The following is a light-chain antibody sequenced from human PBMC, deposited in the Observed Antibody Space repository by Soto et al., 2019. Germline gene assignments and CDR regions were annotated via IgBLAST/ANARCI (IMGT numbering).Light chain of an antibody. CDR1: QSISSS. CDR3: QQSYSTPWT. V-gene: IGKV1-39*01. J-gene: IGKJ1*01. CDR2: AAS. Sequence: DIQMTQSPSSLSASIGDRVTITCRASQSISSSLNWYQQRPGKAPKLLIYAASNLQSGVPSSFSGSGSGTDFTLAISSLQPEDFATYHCQQSYSTPWTFGHGTKVEIK.